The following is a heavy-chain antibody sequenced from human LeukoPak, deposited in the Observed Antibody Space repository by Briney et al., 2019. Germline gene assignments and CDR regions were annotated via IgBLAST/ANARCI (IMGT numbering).Heavy chain of an antibody. CDR1: GGSISSYY. CDR3: ARSMVRGVIDFDY. Sequence: SETLSLTCTVSGGSISSYYWSWIRRPPGKGLEWIGYIYYSGSTNYNPSLKSRVTISVDTSKNQFSLKLSSVTAADTAVYYCARSMVRGVIDFDYWGQGTLVTVSS. J-gene: IGHJ4*02. D-gene: IGHD3-10*01. CDR2: IYYSGST. V-gene: IGHV4-59*01.